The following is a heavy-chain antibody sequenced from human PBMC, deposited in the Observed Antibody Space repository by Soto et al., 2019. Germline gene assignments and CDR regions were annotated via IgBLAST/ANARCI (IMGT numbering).Heavy chain of an antibody. CDR3: ARDFTGSGGSGSYYAPWFDP. J-gene: IGHJ5*02. CDR2: IYSGGST. CDR1: GFTVSSNY. Sequence: GGSLRLSCAASGFTVSSNYMSWVRQAPGKGLEWVSVIYSGGSTYYADSVKGRFTISRDNSKNTLYLQMNSLRAEDTAVYYCARDFTGSGGSGSYYAPWFDPWGQGTLVTVSS. V-gene: IGHV3-66*01. D-gene: IGHD3-10*01.